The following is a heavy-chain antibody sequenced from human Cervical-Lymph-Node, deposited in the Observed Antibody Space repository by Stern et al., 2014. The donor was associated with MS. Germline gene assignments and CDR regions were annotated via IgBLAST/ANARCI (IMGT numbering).Heavy chain of an antibody. CDR3: ARGAGGRRSAFWGGRRQYYYGLDV. CDR2: ISHSGST. D-gene: IGHD3-3*01. CDR1: GGSLSDYY. V-gene: IGHV4-34*01. J-gene: IGHJ6*02. Sequence: QVQLQQWGAGLLKPSETLSLTCAVYGGSLSDYYWTWIRQSPGKGLEWIGEISHSGSTHYNPSLKTRFSISLDTSKNQFSLKLTSVTAADTAVYYCARGAGGRRSAFWGGRRQYYYGLDVWGQGTTVTVSS.